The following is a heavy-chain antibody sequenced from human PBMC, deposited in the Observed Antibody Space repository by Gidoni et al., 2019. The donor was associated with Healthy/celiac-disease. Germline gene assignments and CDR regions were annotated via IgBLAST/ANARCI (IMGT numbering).Heavy chain of an antibody. CDR1: GGSFRGSY. J-gene: IGHJ4*02. D-gene: IGHD3-10*01. V-gene: IGHV4-34*01. Sequence: QVHLHPLGAGLFKPSETLSLTCAVSGGSFRGSYWSWIRQPPGKGLGWIGELNHSGSTNYNPSLKSRDTISVDTSKNQFSLKLSYVTAADTAVYYCARGAVWYYGSGSYYDYWGQGTLVTVSS. CDR2: LNHSGST. CDR3: ARGAVWYYGSGSYYDY.